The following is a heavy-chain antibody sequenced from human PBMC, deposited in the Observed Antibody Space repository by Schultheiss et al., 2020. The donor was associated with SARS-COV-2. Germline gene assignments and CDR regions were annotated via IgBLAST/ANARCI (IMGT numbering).Heavy chain of an antibody. J-gene: IGHJ6*03. CDR1: GGSISSGGYS. CDR2: IYYSGST. V-gene: IGHV4-30-2*05. Sequence: SQTLSLTCAVSGGSISSGGYSWSWIRQPPGKGLEWIGYIYYSGSTYYNPSLKSRVTISVDTSKNQFSLKLSSVTAADTAVYYCAREGSDYYYYYYMDVWGKGTTVTVSS. CDR3: AREGSDYYYYYYMDV.